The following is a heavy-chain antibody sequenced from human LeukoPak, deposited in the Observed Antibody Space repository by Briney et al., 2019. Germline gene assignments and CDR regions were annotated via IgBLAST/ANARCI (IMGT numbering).Heavy chain of an antibody. CDR2: INPNSGGT. CDR1: GYTFTGYY. CDR3: ARDFWSGSAHFDY. D-gene: IGHD3-3*01. J-gene: IGHJ4*02. V-gene: IGHV1-2*02. Sequence: GASVKVSCKASGYTFTGYYMHWVRQAPGQGLEWMGWINPNSGGTNYAQKFQGRVTMTRDTSISTAHMELSRLRSDDTAVYYCARDFWSGSAHFDYWGQGTLVTVSS.